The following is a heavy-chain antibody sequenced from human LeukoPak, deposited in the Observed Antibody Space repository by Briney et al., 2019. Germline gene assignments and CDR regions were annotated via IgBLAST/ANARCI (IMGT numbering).Heavy chain of an antibody. D-gene: IGHD7-27*01. CDR2: TFYRSKWSN. J-gene: IGHJ4*02. CDR1: GDSVSSNSVA. V-gene: IGHV6-1*01. CDR3: ARALEPGLGTYLDY. Sequence: SQTLSLTCAISGDSVSSNSVAWNWIRQSPSTGLEWLGRTFYRSKWSNEYAISVKSRIPISPDTSKNQFSLQLNSVTPEDTAVYYCARALEPGLGTYLDYWGQGALVTDSS.